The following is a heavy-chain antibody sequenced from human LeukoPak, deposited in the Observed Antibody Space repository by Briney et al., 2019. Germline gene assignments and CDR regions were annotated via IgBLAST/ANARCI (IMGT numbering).Heavy chain of an antibody. V-gene: IGHV3-23*01. CDR1: GFTFSSYW. Sequence: GGSLRLSCAASGFTFSSYWMSWVRQAPGKGLEWVSIIGYRGGSIYYAYSVQGRFTISRDNSKNTLSLQMNGLRPEDTAVYYCAKSWGYTRPYYNYMDVWGKGTTVTVSS. D-gene: IGHD3-16*02. J-gene: IGHJ6*03. CDR3: AKSWGYTRPYYNYMDV. CDR2: IGYRGGSI.